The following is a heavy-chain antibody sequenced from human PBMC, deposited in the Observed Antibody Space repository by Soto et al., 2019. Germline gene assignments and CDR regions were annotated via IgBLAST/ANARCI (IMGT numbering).Heavy chain of an antibody. V-gene: IGHV4-59*12. CDR2: IYYSGST. CDR1: GGSISSYY. Sequence: PSETLSLTCTVSGGSISSYYWSWIRQPPGKGLEWIGYIYYSGSTNYNPSPKSRVTISVDTSKNQFSLKLSSVTAADTAVYYCARGRDCTWTFGGPETLVTVSS. D-gene: IGHD2-21*01. J-gene: IGHJ4*02. CDR3: ARGRDCTWTF.